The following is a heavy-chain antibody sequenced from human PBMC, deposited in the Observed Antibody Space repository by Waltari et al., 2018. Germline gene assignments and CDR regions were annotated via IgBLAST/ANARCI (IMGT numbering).Heavy chain of an antibody. D-gene: IGHD3-3*01. CDR2: IYYSGST. CDR1: GGSISSYY. J-gene: IGHJ4*02. CDR3: ARSPKSHYDFWSGYPGYFDY. Sequence: QVQLQESGSGLVKPSETLSLTCTVSGGSISSYYWSWIRQPPGQCLEWIGYIYYSGSTNYNPSLKSRVTISVDTSKNQFSLKLSSVTAADTAVYYCARSPKSHYDFWSGYPGYFDYWGQGTLVTVSS. V-gene: IGHV4-59*01.